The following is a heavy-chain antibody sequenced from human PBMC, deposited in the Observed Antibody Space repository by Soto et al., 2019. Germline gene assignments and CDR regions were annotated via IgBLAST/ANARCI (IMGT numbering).Heavy chain of an antibody. CDR1: GGSISSYF. D-gene: IGHD1-26*01. CDR3: ARDTGSYYLDS. Sequence: QVQLLESGPGLVKPSETLSLTCTIYGGSISSYFWSWIRQPPGKGLQWIGYIHYSGTTGYSPSLKSRVTMSIDPSENQFALNLTSVTAADTAVYYCARDTGSYYLDSWGQGSLVTVSS. J-gene: IGHJ4*01. CDR2: IHYSGTT. V-gene: IGHV4-59*01.